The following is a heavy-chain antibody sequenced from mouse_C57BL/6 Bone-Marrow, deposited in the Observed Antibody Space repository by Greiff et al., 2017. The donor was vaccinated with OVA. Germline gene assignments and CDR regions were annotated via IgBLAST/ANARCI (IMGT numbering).Heavy chain of an antibody. Sequence: EVKLVESGAELVKPGASVKLSCTASGFNIKDYYMHWVKQRTEQGLEWIGRIDPEDGETKYAPKFQGKATITADTSSNTAYLQLSSLTSEDTAVYYCARPTVGNWYFDVWGTGTTVTVSS. V-gene: IGHV14-2*01. CDR1: GFNIKDYY. CDR3: ARPTVGNWYFDV. J-gene: IGHJ1*03. D-gene: IGHD1-1*01. CDR2: IDPEDGET.